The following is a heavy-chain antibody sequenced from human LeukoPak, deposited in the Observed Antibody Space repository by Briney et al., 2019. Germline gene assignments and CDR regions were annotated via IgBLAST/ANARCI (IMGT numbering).Heavy chain of an antibody. Sequence: SETLSLTCTVSGGSISSYYWSWIRQPAGKGLEWIGRTYTSGSTNYNPSLKSRVTMSVDTSKNQFSLKLSSVTAADTAVYYCARAVGSGSFQTYYYYMDVWGKGTTVTISS. D-gene: IGHD3-10*01. CDR3: ARAVGSGSFQTYYYYMDV. CDR1: GGSISSYY. J-gene: IGHJ6*03. V-gene: IGHV4-4*07. CDR2: TYTSGST.